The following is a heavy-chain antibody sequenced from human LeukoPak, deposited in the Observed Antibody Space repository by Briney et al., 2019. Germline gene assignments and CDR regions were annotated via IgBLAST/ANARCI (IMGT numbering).Heavy chain of an antibody. D-gene: IGHD3-10*01. CDR1: GGSVGSGSYY. CDR3: ARGPLWFYFDY. Sequence: SETLSVTCTVSGGSVGSGSYYWSWIRQPPGKGLEWIGYIYYSGSTNYNPSLKSRVTISVDTSKNQFSLKLSSVTAADTAVYYCARGPLWFYFDYRGQGTLVTVSS. V-gene: IGHV4-61*01. J-gene: IGHJ4*02. CDR2: IYYSGST.